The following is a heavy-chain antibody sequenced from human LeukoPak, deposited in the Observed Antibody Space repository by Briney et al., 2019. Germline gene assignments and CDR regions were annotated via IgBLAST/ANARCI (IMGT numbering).Heavy chain of an antibody. D-gene: IGHD3-10*01. V-gene: IGHV1-2*02. J-gene: IGHJ4*02. Sequence: GASVKVSCKASGYTFTGYYMHWVRQAPGQGLEWMGWINPNSGGTNYAQKFQGRVTMTRDTSISTAYMELSRLRSDDTAVYYCAREEVPANVDSGGDYWGQGTLVTVSS. CDR1: GYTFTGYY. CDR3: AREEVPANVDSGGDY. CDR2: INPNSGGT.